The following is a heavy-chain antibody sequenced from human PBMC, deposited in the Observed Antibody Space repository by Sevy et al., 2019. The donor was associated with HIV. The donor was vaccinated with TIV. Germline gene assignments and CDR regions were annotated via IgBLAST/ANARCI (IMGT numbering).Heavy chain of an antibody. Sequence: GGSLRLSCAASGFTFSNAWMSWVRQAPGKGLEWVGRIKSKTDGGTTDYAAPVKGRFTISRDDSKNTLYLQMNSLKTEDTAAYYCTTGYVPRYYYYYMDVWGKGTTVTVSS. J-gene: IGHJ6*03. V-gene: IGHV3-15*01. CDR2: IKSKTDGGTT. CDR3: TTGYVPRYYYYYMDV. CDR1: GFTFSNAW. D-gene: IGHD3-16*01.